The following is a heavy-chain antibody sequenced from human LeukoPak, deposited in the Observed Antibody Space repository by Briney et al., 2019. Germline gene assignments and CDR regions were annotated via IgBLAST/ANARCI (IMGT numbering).Heavy chain of an antibody. CDR3: ARANSGEWELNAFDI. CDR2: ISAYNGNT. CDR1: GYTFTSYG. V-gene: IGHV1-18*01. D-gene: IGHD1-26*01. Sequence: ASVKVSCKASGYTFTSYGISWVRQAPGQGLEWMGWISAYNGNTNYAQKLQGRVTMTTDTSTSTAHMELRSLRSDDTAVYYCARANSGEWELNAFDIWRQGTMVTVSS. J-gene: IGHJ3*02.